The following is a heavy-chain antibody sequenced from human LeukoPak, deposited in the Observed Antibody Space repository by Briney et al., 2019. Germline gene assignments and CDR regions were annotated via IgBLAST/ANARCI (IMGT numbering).Heavy chain of an antibody. J-gene: IGHJ4*02. CDR3: AGSLGPAAPGWDFDY. D-gene: IGHD2-2*01. V-gene: IGHV4-59*08. Sequence: SETLSLTCTVSGGSISSYYWSWIRQPPGKGLEWIGYIYYSGSTNYNPSLKSRVTISVDTSKNQFSLKLSSVTAADTAVYYCAGSLGPAAPGWDFDYWGQGTLVTVSS. CDR1: GGSISSYY. CDR2: IYYSGST.